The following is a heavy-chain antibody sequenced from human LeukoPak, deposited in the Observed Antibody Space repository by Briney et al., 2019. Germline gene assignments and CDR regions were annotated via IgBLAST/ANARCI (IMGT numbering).Heavy chain of an antibody. CDR1: GYTFTSYD. J-gene: IGHJ4*02. D-gene: IGHD3-22*01. Sequence: ASVKVSCKASGYTFTSYDINWARQATGQGLGWMGWMNPNSGNTGYAQKFQGRVTMTRNTSISTAYMELSSLRSEDTAVYYCARVLLGVDSSGYSDDYWGQGTLVTVSS. CDR3: ARVLLGVDSSGYSDDY. V-gene: IGHV1-8*01. CDR2: MNPNSGNT.